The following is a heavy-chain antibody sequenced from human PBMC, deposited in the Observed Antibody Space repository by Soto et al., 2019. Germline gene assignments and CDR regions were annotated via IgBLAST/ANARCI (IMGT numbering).Heavy chain of an antibody. Sequence: EVQRLESGGGLVQPGGSLRLSCVASGFTFSSYAMNWVRQGPGKGLEWVSVISGSGDSTYYADSVKGRFTIPRDNSKNSLYLQMNSLRAEDTAVYYCARRERGWYFDLWGRGTLVTVSS. CDR1: GFTFSSYA. CDR2: ISGSGDST. CDR3: ARRERGWYFDL. V-gene: IGHV3-23*01. J-gene: IGHJ2*01.